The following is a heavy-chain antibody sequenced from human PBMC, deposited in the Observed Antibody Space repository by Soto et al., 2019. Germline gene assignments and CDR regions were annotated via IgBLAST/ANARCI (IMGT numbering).Heavy chain of an antibody. CDR1: GGSISSSSYY. CDR2: FYYSGST. J-gene: IGHJ6*02. D-gene: IGHD2-21*02. Sequence: SETLSLTCTVSGGSISSSSYYWGWIRQPPGKGLEWIGSFYYSGSTYYNPSLKSRVTISVDTSKNQFSLKLSSVTAADTAVYYCAKVTTRNSPLRYYYYGMDVWGQGTTVTVSS. V-gene: IGHV4-39*01. CDR3: AKVTTRNSPLRYYYYGMDV.